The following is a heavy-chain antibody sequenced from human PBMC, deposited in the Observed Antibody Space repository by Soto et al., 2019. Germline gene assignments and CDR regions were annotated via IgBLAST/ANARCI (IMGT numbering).Heavy chain of an antibody. CDR2: VYYLGST. Sequence: PSETLSLTCTVSGGSMSEYFWSWIRQSPGKGLEWIGYVYYLGSTDYNPSLKNRVTISVDTSKRQFSLKLSSVTVADTAVYYCARDGYDGSGSPYPAYWGPGAQVTVSS. J-gene: IGHJ4*02. V-gene: IGHV4-59*01. CDR3: ARDGYDGSGSPYPAY. CDR1: GGSMSEYF. D-gene: IGHD3-10*01.